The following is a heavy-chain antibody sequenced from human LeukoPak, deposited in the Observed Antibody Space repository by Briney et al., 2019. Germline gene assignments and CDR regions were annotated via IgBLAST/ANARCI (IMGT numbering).Heavy chain of an antibody. CDR1: GYSFTSYY. CDR2: INPSGGST. J-gene: IGHJ4*02. Sequence: GASVKVSCKASGYSFTSYYLYWVRQAPGQGLEWMGIINPSGGSTNYAKKFQGRVTMTRGTSTSTVYMELSSLRSEDTAVYYCARNEHYDSWSGYLGYFDYWGQGTLVTVSS. V-gene: IGHV1-46*01. D-gene: IGHD3-3*01. CDR3: ARNEHYDSWSGYLGYFDY.